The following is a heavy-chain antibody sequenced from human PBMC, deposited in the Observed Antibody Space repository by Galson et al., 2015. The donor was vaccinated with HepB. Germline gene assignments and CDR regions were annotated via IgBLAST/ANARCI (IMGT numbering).Heavy chain of an antibody. J-gene: IGHJ3*02. CDR3: ARSGADYYDSSGYLDAFDI. V-gene: IGHV3-74*01. CDR2: INSDGSST. CDR1: GFTFSSYW. D-gene: IGHD3-22*01. Sequence: SLRLSCAASGFTFSSYWMHWVRQAPGKGLVWVSRINSDGSSTSYADSVKGRFTISRDNSKNTLYLQMNSLRAEDTAVYYCARSGADYYDSSGYLDAFDIWGQGTMVTVSS.